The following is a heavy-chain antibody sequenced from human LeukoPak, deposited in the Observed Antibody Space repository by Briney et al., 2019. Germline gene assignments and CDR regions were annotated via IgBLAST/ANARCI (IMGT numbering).Heavy chain of an antibody. J-gene: IGHJ5*02. CDR1: GGSFSGYY. V-gene: IGHV4-34*01. Sequence: SETLSLTCAVPGGSFSGYYWTWIRQPPGKGLEWIGEINHSGRTNYNPSLKSRVIMSVDTSKNQFSLKLSSVTAADTAVYYCARPLGYCSDSRCPQSWFDPWGQGTLVTVSS. CDR2: INHSGRT. D-gene: IGHD2-15*01. CDR3: ARPLGYCSDSRCPQSWFDP.